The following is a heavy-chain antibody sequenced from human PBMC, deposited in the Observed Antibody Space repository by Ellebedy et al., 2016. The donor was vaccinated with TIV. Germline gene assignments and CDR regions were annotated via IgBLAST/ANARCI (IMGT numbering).Heavy chain of an antibody. CDR2: IDPSGGST. Sequence: AASVKVSCKASGYTFTSYYMHCVRQAPGQGLEWRGIIDPSGGSTNYAQKFQGRVTMTRDTSTSTVYMELRSLRSEDTTVYYCARDSHACSGSNCYPEYWGQGTLVTVSS. CDR1: GYTFTSYY. J-gene: IGHJ4*02. D-gene: IGHD2-15*01. V-gene: IGHV1-46*01. CDR3: ARDSHACSGSNCYPEY.